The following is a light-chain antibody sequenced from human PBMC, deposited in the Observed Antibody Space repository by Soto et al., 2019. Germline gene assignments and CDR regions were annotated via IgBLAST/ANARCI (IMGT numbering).Light chain of an antibody. Sequence: MTQSPATLSVSPGERVTLSCRASQSVYSNLAWYQQKPGQAPRLLIYGASTRATGLPARFSASGSGTEFTLTISSLQSEDFAVYYCQQYNSWPLTFGGGTKVEIK. V-gene: IGKV3-15*01. CDR3: QQYNSWPLT. CDR2: GAS. J-gene: IGKJ4*01. CDR1: QSVYSN.